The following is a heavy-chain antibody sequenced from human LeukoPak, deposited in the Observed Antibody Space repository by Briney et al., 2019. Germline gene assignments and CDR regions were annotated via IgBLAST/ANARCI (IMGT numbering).Heavy chain of an antibody. J-gene: IGHJ3*02. D-gene: IGHD3-22*01. CDR3: AKDPPYYYDSSGYGGGAFDI. V-gene: IGHV3-23*01. CDR1: GFTFSSYA. Sequence: PGGSPRLSCAASGFTFSSYAMSWVRQAPGKGLEWVSAISGSTGNTYYADSVKGRFTISRDNSKNTVYLQMNSLRAEDTAVYYCAKDPPYYYDSSGYGGGAFDIWGQGTMVTVSS. CDR2: ISGSTGNT.